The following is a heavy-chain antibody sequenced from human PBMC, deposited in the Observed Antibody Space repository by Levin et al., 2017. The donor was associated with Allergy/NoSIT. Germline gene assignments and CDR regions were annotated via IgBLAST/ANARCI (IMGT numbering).Heavy chain of an antibody. D-gene: IGHD6-6*01. J-gene: IGHJ6*02. CDR1: GYSFTSYW. CDR3: ARHDGYSSSSGYYYYYGMDV. CDR2: IYPGDSDT. Sequence: GGSLRLSCKGSGYSFTSYWIGWVRQMPGKGLEWMGIIYPGDSDTRYSPSFQGQVTISADKSISTAYLQWSSLKASDTAMYYCARHDGYSSSSGYYYYYGMDVWGQGTTVTVSS. V-gene: IGHV5-51*01.